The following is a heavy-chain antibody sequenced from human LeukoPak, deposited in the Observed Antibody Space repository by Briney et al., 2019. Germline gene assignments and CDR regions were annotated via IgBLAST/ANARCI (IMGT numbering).Heavy chain of an antibody. CDR1: GFTFSSYG. Sequence: PGGSLRLSCAASGFTFSSYGMHWVRQAPGKGLEWVAVIWYDGSNKYYADSVKGRFTISRDNSKNTLYLQMNSLRAVDTAVYYCARGKGIVVVPAEKNYGMDVWGQGTTVTVSS. V-gene: IGHV3-33*01. D-gene: IGHD2-2*01. J-gene: IGHJ6*02. CDR2: IWYDGSNK. CDR3: ARGKGIVVVPAEKNYGMDV.